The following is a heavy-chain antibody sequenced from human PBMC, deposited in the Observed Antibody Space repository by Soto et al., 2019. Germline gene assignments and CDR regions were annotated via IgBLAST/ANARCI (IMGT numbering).Heavy chain of an antibody. J-gene: IGHJ4*02. CDR1: GFTFSSYA. CDR2: ISYDASKK. Sequence: QVQLVESGGGVVQPGRSLRLSCAASGFTFSSYAVHWVRQAPGKGLEWVAVISYDASKKYYADSVKGRFTISRDNSKNTLYLQMNSLRTDDTAGYYCARGASSTSYNGLDYWGQGTLVTVSS. D-gene: IGHD6-6*01. CDR3: ARGASSTSYNGLDY. V-gene: IGHV3-30-3*01.